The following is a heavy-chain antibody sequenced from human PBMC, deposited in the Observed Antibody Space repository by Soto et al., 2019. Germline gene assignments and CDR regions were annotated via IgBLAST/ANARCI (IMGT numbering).Heavy chain of an antibody. CDR1: GYTFTSYA. D-gene: IGHD6-19*01. CDR3: ARELSRIAVAEYYYCGMDV. J-gene: IGHJ6*02. Sequence: QVQLVQSGAEVKKPGASVKVSCKASGYTFTSYAMHWVRQAPGQRLAWMGWINAGNGNTKYSQKFQGRVTITRDTSASTAYMELSSLRSADTAVYYCARELSRIAVAEYYYCGMDVWGQGTTVTVSS. CDR2: INAGNGNT. V-gene: IGHV1-3*01.